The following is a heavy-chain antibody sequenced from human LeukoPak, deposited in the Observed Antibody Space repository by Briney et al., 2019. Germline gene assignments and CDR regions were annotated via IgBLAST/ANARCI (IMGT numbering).Heavy chain of an antibody. CDR1: GSTFSDYG. V-gene: IGHV3-23*01. CDR3: AKARAGMYSSGWYSDAFDI. CDR2: ISGSGTST. J-gene: IGHJ3*02. D-gene: IGHD6-19*01. Sequence: PGGSLRLSCAASGSTFSDYGMTWVRQTPGKGLERVSGISGSGTSTYYADSVKGRFTISRDNSKNTLYLQMNSLRAEDTAVYYCAKARAGMYSSGWYSDAFDIWGQGTMVTVSS.